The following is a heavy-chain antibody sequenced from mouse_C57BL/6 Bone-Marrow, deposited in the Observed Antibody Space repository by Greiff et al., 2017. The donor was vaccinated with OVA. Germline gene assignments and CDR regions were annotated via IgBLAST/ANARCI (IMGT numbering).Heavy chain of an antibody. CDR2: FHPYNDDT. CDR3: ARGGYGNYSYWYFDV. CDR1: GYTFTTYP. J-gene: IGHJ1*03. V-gene: IGHV1-47*01. D-gene: IGHD2-10*02. Sequence: VQLQQPGAELVKPGASVKMSCKASGYTFTTYPIEWMKQNHGKSLEWIGNFHPYNDDTKYNEKFKGKATLTVEKSSSTVYLELSRLTSDDSAVYYCARGGYGNYSYWYFDVWGTGTTVTVSS.